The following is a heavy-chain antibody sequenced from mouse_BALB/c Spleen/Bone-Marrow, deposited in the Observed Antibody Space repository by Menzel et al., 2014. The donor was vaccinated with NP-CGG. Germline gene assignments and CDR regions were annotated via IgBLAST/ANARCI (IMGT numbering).Heavy chain of an antibody. CDR3: TRGDGNYWYFDV. CDR1: GYTFTSYW. V-gene: IGHV1S22*01. CDR2: IYPGSGST. D-gene: IGHD2-1*01. Sequence: LQQSGSELVRPGASVKLSRKASGYTFTSYWMHWVKQRHGQGLEWIGNIYPGSGSTNYDEKFKSKGTLTVDTSSSTAYMHLSSLTSEDSAVYYCTRGDGNYWYFDVWGAGTTVTVSS. J-gene: IGHJ1*01.